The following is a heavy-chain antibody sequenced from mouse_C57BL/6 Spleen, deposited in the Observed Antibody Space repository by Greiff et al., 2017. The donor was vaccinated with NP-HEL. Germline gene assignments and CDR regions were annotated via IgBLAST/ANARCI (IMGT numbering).Heavy chain of an antibody. CDR3: ARTPDYYGSSYWYFDG. D-gene: IGHD1-1*01. CDR1: GYTFTSYW. V-gene: IGHV1-61*01. J-gene: IGHJ1*03. CDR2: IYPSDSET. Sequence: QVQLQQPGAELVRPGSSVKLSCKASGYTFTSYWMDWVKQRPGQGLEWIGNIYPSDSETHYNQKFKDKATLTVDKSSSTAYMQLSSLTSEDSAVYYCARTPDYYGSSYWYFDGWGTGTTVTVSS.